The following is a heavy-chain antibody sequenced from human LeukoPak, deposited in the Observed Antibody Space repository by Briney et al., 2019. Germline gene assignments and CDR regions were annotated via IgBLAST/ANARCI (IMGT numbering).Heavy chain of an antibody. D-gene: IGHD1-7*01. Sequence: ASVKVSCKASGYTFTSYYMHWVRQAPGQGLEWMGLINPSGGSTSYAQKFQGRVTMTRDMSTSTVYMELSSLRSEDTAVYYCARGAGTTLGWFDPWGQGTLVTVSS. V-gene: IGHV1-46*01. CDR2: INPSGGST. J-gene: IGHJ5*02. CDR1: GYTFTSYY. CDR3: ARGAGTTLGWFDP.